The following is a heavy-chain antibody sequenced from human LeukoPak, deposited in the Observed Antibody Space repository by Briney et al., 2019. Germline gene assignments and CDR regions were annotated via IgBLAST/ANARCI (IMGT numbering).Heavy chain of an antibody. CDR3: ARVRDYYASSDYSDY. J-gene: IGHJ4*02. CDR2: ISGYNAKT. CDR1: GYTFTSYY. D-gene: IGHD3-22*01. Sequence: ASVKVSCKTSGYTFTSYYVSWVRQAPGQGLEWMGWISGYNAKTKYVQKFQGRITMTVDTSTTTAYMELRSLTSDDTAVYYCARVRDYYASSDYSDYWGQGTLVTVSS. V-gene: IGHV1-18*04.